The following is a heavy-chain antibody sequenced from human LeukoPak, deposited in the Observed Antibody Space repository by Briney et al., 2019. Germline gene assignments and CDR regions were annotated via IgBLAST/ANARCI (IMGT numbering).Heavy chain of an antibody. V-gene: IGHV3-23*01. D-gene: IGHD5-24*01. CDR1: GFTFSTYA. CDR3: AKGRDGYNLGYSDY. CDR2: ISGSGGST. J-gene: IGHJ4*02. Sequence: GSLRLSCVASGFTFSTYAMCWVRQAPGKGLEWVSAISGSGGSTYYADSVKGRFTISRDNSKNTLYLQMNSLRAEDTALYYCAKGRDGYNLGYSDYWGQGTLATVSS.